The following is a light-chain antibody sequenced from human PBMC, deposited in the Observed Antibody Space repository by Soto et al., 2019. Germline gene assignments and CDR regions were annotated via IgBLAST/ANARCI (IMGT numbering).Light chain of an antibody. CDR2: GAS. CDR3: QQYGSSPLT. V-gene: IGKV3-20*01. J-gene: IGKJ4*01. CDR1: QSVSSSY. Sequence: EIVLTQSPGTLSLSPGERATLSCRASQSVSSSYLAWYQQKPGQAPRLLIYGASSRATGIPDRFSGSGSGTDFTLTISRLEPEDFALYYCQQYGSSPLTLGGGTKVDSK.